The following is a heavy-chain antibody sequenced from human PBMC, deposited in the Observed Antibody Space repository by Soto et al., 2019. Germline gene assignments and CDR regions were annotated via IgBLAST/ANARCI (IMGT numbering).Heavy chain of an antibody. CDR3: AKDRYINPLSYYYFDY. CDR2: ISGSGGTTGDST. CDR1: GFTLSSYA. J-gene: IGHJ4*02. V-gene: IGHV3-23*01. D-gene: IGHD4-4*01. Sequence: GGSLRLSCAASGFTLSSYAMSWVRQAPGKGLEWVSTISGSGGTTGDSTYYADSVKGRFTISRDSSTNTLFLQLTSLRAVDMAVYYCAKDRYINPLSYYYFDYWGPGTLVTVSS.